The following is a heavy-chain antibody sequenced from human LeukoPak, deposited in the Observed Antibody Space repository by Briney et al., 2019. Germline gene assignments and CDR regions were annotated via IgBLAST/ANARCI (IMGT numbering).Heavy chain of an antibody. J-gene: IGHJ4*02. D-gene: IGHD3-22*01. CDR3: AIQIVVVTAFDY. Sequence: ASVKVSCKASGYTFTGYYMHWVRQAPGQGLEWMGRINPNSGGTNYARKFQGRVTMTRDTSISTAYMELSRLRSDDTAVYYCAIQIVVVTAFDYWGQGTLVTVSS. CDR1: GYTFTGYY. CDR2: INPNSGGT. V-gene: IGHV1-2*06.